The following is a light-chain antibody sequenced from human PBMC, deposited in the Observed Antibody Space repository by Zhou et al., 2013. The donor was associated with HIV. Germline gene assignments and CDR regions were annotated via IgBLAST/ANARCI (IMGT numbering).Light chain of an antibody. CDR2: DAS. V-gene: IGKV1-33*01. J-gene: IGKJ4*01. CDR1: QDISNY. CDR3: QQFRIYPLT. Sequence: DIQMTQSPSSLSASVGDRVTITCQASQDISNYLNWYQQKPGKAPKLLIYDASNLETGVPSRFSGSGSGTDFTLTISSLQPEDFATYYCQQFRIYPLTFGRRDRRWRSN.